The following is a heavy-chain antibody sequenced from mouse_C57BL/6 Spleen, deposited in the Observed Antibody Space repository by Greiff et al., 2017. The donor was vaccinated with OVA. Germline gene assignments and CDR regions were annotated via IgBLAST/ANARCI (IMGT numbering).Heavy chain of an antibody. CDR1: GYTFTGYW. CDR2: ILPGSGST. J-gene: IGHJ2*01. V-gene: IGHV1-9*01. D-gene: IGHD1-1*01. CDR3: ARGDYYGSSLYYFDY. Sequence: QVQLQQSGAELMKPGASVKLSCKATGYTFTGYWIEWVKQRPGHGLEWIGEILPGSGSTNYTEKLKGKAPFTADTSSNTAYMQLSSLTTEDSAIYYCARGDYYGSSLYYFDYWGQGTTLTVSS.